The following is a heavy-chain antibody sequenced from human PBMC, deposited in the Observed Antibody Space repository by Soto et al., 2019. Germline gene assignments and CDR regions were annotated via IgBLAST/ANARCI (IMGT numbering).Heavy chain of an antibody. D-gene: IGHD5-18*01. J-gene: IGHJ4*02. CDR3: ATRFQVGYTYGFDY. Sequence: QVQLVQSGAEVKNPGSSVKVSCKASGGTFSAFAISWVRQAPGQGLEWMGGIIPIFDTSNYAQSFQGRVTITADESTSTAYMELSGLRSEDTAVYYCATRFQVGYTYGFDYWGQGTLVTVSS. CDR1: GGTFSAFA. CDR2: IIPIFDTS. V-gene: IGHV1-69*12.